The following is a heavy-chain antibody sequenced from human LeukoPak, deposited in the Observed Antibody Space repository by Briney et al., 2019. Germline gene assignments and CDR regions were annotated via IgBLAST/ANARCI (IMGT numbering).Heavy chain of an antibody. CDR3: ARGSRELYYFDY. D-gene: IGHD1-7*01. J-gene: IGHJ4*02. CDR1: GGSISSYY. CDR2: IYYSGST. V-gene: IGHV4-59*01. Sequence: SETLSLTCTVSGGSISSYYWSWIRQLPGKGLEWIGYIYYSGSTKYNPSLKSRVTISVDASKTQFSLKLSSVTAADTAVYYCARGSRELYYFDYWGQGTLVTVSS.